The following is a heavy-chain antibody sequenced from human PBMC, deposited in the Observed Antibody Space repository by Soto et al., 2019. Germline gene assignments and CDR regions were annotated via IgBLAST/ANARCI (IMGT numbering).Heavy chain of an antibody. CDR2: IYSGGST. Sequence: GRLRLAWAASGFTVSSNYISWVSNATGKGLEWVSVIYSGGSTYYADSVKGRFTISRGNSKNTLYLQMNSLRAEDTAVYYCARASGIAAAGTYYYYGMDVWGQGTTVTVSS. V-gene: IGHV3-53*01. D-gene: IGHD6-13*01. CDR3: ARASGIAAAGTYYYYGMDV. J-gene: IGHJ6*02. CDR1: GFTVSSNY.